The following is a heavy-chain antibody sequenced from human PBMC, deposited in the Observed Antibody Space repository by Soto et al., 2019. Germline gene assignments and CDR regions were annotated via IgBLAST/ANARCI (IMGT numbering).Heavy chain of an antibody. D-gene: IGHD2-15*01. CDR2: IYWDDDK. J-gene: IGHJ5*02. Sequence: QITLKESGPPLVKPTQTLTLTCTFSGFSLSTSGMGVGWIRQPPGKALEWLALIYWDDDKRYSPSLKSRLTITKATSKNQVVLTMTNMDPVDTATYYCAHRRAYCTGGSCYSIWFDPWGQGTLVTVSS. CDR3: AHRRAYCTGGSCYSIWFDP. CDR1: GFSLSTSGMG. V-gene: IGHV2-5*02.